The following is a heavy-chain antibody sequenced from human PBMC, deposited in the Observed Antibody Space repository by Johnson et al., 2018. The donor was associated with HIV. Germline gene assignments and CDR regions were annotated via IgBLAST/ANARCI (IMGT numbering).Heavy chain of an antibody. J-gene: IGHJ3*02. Sequence: VHLVESGGGVVRPGGSLRLSCAASGFTFDDYGMSWVRQAPGKGLEWVSGINWNGGNTGYADSVKGRFTISRDNAKNSLYLQMNSLRAEDTALYYCARGFRYCTDGVCYKNAFDIWGQGTMVTVSS. V-gene: IGHV3-20*04. CDR1: GFTFDDYG. D-gene: IGHD2-8*01. CDR3: ARGFRYCTDGVCYKNAFDI. CDR2: INWNGGNT.